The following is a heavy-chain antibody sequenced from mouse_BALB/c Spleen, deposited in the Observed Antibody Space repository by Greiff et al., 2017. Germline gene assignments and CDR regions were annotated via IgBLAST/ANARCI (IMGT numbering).Heavy chain of an antibody. J-gene: IGHJ2*01. CDR1: GYTFTSYW. CDR2: INPSTGYT. Sequence: QVQLQQSGAELAKPGASVKMSCKASGYTFTSYWMHWVKQRPGQGLEWIGYINPSTGYTEYNQKFKDKATLTADKSSSTAYMQLSSLTSEDSAVYYCARCYYYGSSADYWGQGTTLTVSS. CDR3: ARCYYYGSSADY. D-gene: IGHD1-1*01. V-gene: IGHV1-7*01.